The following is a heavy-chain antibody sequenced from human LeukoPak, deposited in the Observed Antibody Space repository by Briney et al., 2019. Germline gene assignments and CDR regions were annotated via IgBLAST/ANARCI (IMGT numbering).Heavy chain of an antibody. CDR1: GYTFTGYY. V-gene: IGHV1-2*02. D-gene: IGHD6-13*01. CDR2: INPNSGST. J-gene: IGHJ6*03. CDR3: AGQQLATWSNYYYYMDV. Sequence: ASVKVSCKASGYTFTGYYMHWVRQAPGQGLEWMGWINPNSGSTNYAQKFQGRVTMTRDTSISTAYMELSRLRADDTAVYYCAGQQLATWSNYYYYMDVWGKGTTVTVSS.